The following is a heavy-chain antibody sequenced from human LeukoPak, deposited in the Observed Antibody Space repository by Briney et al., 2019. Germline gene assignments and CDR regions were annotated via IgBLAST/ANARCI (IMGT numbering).Heavy chain of an antibody. J-gene: IGHJ4*02. V-gene: IGHV3-23*01. Sequence: QTGGSLRLSCAASGFTFSSNVMSWVRQAPGKGLEWVSGISGSGDSTYYADSVKGRFTISRDNAKNTLYLQMNSLRAEDTAVYYCAKRMDGVGDYLRYLDYWGQGTLITVSS. CDR3: AKRMDGVGDYLRYLDY. CDR2: ISGSGDST. D-gene: IGHD4-17*01. CDR1: GFTFSSNV.